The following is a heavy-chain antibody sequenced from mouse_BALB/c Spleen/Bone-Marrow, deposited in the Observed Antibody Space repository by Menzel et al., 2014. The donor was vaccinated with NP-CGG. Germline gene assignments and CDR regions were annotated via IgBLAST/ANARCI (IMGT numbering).Heavy chain of an antibody. CDR3: ASRYDAMDY. CDR2: ILPGSGST. CDR1: GYTFSSYW. J-gene: IGHJ4*01. Sequence: VQLQQSGAELMKPGASVKISCKATGYTFSSYWIGWVKQRPGHGLEWIGEILPGSGSTDYNEKFKGKATFTADTSSNTAYIQLSSLTSEDSAVYYCASRYDAMDYWGQGTSVTVSS. V-gene: IGHV1-9*01.